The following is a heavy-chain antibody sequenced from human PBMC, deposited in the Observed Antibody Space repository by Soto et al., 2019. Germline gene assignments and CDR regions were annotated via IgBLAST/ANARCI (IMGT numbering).Heavy chain of an antibody. D-gene: IGHD3-22*01. Sequence: ASVNVSFKVAGYTLTELSMHWVRQAPGKWLELMGGFDPEDGGTIYAQKFQGRVTITEDTSTDTAYMELRSLRSEDTAVYYCATPSAKTQDSIPHDRSGYSYCYYGMEVWGQGTTVIVSS. V-gene: IGHV1-24*01. CDR2: FDPEDGGT. CDR1: GYTLTELS. CDR3: ATPSAKTQDSIPHDRSGYSYCYYGMEV. J-gene: IGHJ6*02.